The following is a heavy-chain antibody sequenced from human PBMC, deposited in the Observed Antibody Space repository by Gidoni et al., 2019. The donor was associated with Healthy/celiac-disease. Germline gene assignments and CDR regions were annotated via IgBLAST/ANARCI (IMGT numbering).Heavy chain of an antibody. CDR1: GFPFTSYA. Sequence: EVQLLESGGGLVQTGGSLRLSCAAVGFPFTSYAMSWVRQAPGKGLEWVSAISGSGGSTYYADSVKGRFTISRDNSKNTLYLQMNSLRAEDTAVYYCAKETHYYYGMDVWGQGTTVTVSS. J-gene: IGHJ6*02. V-gene: IGHV3-23*01. CDR2: ISGSGGST. CDR3: AKETHYYYGMDV.